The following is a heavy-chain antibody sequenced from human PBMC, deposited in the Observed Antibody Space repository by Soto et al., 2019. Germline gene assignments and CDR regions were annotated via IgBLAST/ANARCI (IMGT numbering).Heavy chain of an antibody. V-gene: IGHV4-31*02. D-gene: IGHD1-1*01. Sequence: QVRLQEWGPGLVKPSQTLSLKCSVSGGSITTGGRYWSWIRQLPGKGLEWLGDIYYSGNTYYNASLKIRVTISVEASKNQFSLKLSSVTAADTAVYYCAQALVFTGGDGFDIWGQGRLVTVSS. CDR1: GGSITTGGRY. CDR2: IYYSGNT. CDR3: AQALVFTGGDGFDI. J-gene: IGHJ3*02.